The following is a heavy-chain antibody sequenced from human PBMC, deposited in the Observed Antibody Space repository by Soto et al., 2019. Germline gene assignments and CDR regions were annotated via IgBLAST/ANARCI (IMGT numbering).Heavy chain of an antibody. CDR1: GYTFTSYA. CDR2: INAGNGST. J-gene: IGHJ6*02. CDR3: ARGYQLVHWGMDV. D-gene: IGHD2-2*01. Sequence: ASVKVSCKASGYTFTSYAIHWARQAPGHGLEWLGWINAGNGSTKYSQKFQGRVTITRDTSATTVYMELSSLRSEDTVVYYCARGYQLVHWGMDVWGQGTTVTVSS. V-gene: IGHV1-3*01.